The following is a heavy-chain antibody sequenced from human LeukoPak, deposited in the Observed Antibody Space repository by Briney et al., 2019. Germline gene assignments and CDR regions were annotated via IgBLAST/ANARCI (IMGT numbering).Heavy chain of an antibody. V-gene: IGHV4-59*12. Sequence: SATLSLTCTVSGGSISSYYWSWIRQPPGKGLEWIGYIYYSGSTNYNPSLKSRVTISVDTSKNQFSLKLSSVTAADTAVYYGARVDLGMPTFDIWGRGQWSPSLQ. CDR3: ARVDLGMPTFDI. J-gene: IGHJ3*02. CDR1: GGSISSYY. D-gene: IGHD2-2*01. CDR2: IYYSGST.